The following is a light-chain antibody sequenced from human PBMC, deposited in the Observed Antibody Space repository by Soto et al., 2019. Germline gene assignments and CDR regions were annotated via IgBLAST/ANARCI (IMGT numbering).Light chain of an antibody. J-gene: IGKJ5*01. Sequence: DIMMTQSPATLSVSAGDRATLPCRASQSIRSNLVWYQQKPGQAPRLLIYAASTRATGVPARFSGSGSGTEFTLTISSLQSEDFAVYYCQQYNSWPITFGQGTRLDIK. V-gene: IGKV3-15*01. CDR2: AAS. CDR1: QSIRSN. CDR3: QQYNSWPIT.